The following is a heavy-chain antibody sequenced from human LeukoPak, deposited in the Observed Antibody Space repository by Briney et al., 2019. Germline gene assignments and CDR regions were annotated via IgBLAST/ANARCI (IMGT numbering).Heavy chain of an antibody. V-gene: IGHV4-34*01. D-gene: IGHD3-10*01. CDR2: INHSGST. Sequence: SETLSLTCAVYGASFSGYYWNWIRQPPGKGLEWIGEINHSGSTNYNPSLKSRVTISVDTSKNQFSLRLSSVTAADTAVYYRARGPWFYGSGSYYNYWGQGTLVTVSS. J-gene: IGHJ4*02. CDR1: GASFSGYY. CDR3: ARGPWFYGSGSYYNY.